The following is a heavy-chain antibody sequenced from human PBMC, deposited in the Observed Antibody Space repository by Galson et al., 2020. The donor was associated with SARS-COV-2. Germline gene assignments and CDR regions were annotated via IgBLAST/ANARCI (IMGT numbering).Heavy chain of an antibody. Sequence: GGSLRLSCAASGFTFSSYWMSWVRQAPGKGLEWVANIKQDGSEKYYVDSVKGRFTISRDNAKNSLYLQMNSLRAEDTAVYYCARGGELWFGELLYYGYYYYGMDVWGQGTTVTVSS. CDR3: ARGGELWFGELLYYGYYYYGMDV. CDR2: IKQDGSEK. J-gene: IGHJ6*02. D-gene: IGHD3-10*01. V-gene: IGHV3-7*03. CDR1: GFTFSSYW.